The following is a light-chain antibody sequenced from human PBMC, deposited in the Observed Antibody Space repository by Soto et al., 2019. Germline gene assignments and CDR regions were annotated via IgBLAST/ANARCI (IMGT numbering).Light chain of an antibody. CDR1: QSISSW. Sequence: DIQMTQSPSTLSASVGDRVTITCRASQSISSWLAWYQQKPGKAPKLLIYKASSLESWVPSRFSGSGSGTEFTLTISSLQPDDFATYYCQQYNSYSFGGGTKVEIK. CDR2: KAS. J-gene: IGKJ4*01. CDR3: QQYNSYS. V-gene: IGKV1-5*03.